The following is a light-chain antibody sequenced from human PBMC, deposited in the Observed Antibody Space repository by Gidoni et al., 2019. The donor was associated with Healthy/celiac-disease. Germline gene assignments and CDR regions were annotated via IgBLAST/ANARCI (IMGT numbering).Light chain of an antibody. Sequence: ELVLTQSPDTLSLSPGARATLSCMASQSVSSYLAWYQQKPGQAPRLLIYYASNRATGIPARFSGSGSGTDFTLTISSLEPEDFAVYYCQQRSNWPKTFGQGTKLEIK. CDR2: YAS. CDR1: QSVSSY. J-gene: IGKJ2*01. CDR3: QQRSNWPKT. V-gene: IGKV3-11*01.